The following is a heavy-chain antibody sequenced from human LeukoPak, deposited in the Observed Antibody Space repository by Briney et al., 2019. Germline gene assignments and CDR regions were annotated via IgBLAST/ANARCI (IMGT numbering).Heavy chain of an antibody. D-gene: IGHD3-22*01. CDR2: IYNSGST. Sequence: PSETLSLTCTVSGGSISRDYWSWIRQPPGKGLEWIGYIYNSGSTNYNPSLKSRVTISVDTSKNQFSLKLSSVTAADTAVYYCARAGYDSSGYYWDYWGQGTLVTVSS. V-gene: IGHV4-59*12. CDR3: ARAGYDSSGYYWDY. CDR1: GGSISRDY. J-gene: IGHJ4*02.